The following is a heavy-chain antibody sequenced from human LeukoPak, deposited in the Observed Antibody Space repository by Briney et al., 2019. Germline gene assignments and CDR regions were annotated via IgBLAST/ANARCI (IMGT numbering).Heavy chain of an antibody. CDR3: AKDIDYDSSGTFDY. Sequence: GGSLRLSCAASGFTFDDYAMHWVRQAPGKGLEWVSGISWNSGSIGYADSVKGRFTISRDNAKNSLYLQMNSLRAEDTALYYCAKDIDYDSSGTFDYWGQGTLVTVSS. J-gene: IGHJ4*02. V-gene: IGHV3-9*01. D-gene: IGHD3-22*01. CDR1: GFTFDDYA. CDR2: ISWNSGSI.